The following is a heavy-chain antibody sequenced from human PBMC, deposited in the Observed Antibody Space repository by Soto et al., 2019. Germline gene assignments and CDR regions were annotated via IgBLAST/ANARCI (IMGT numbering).Heavy chain of an antibody. CDR3: AKDAGYSSSWYGMDV. V-gene: IGHV3-30*18. D-gene: IGHD6-13*01. J-gene: IGHJ6*02. CDR1: GFTFSSYG. Sequence: QVQLVESGGGVVQPGRSLRLSCAASGFTFSSYGMHWVRQAPGKGLEWVAVISYDGSNKYYADSVKGRFTISRDNSKNTLYLQMNSLRAEDTAVYYCAKDAGYSSSWYGMDVWGQGTTVTVSS. CDR2: ISYDGSNK.